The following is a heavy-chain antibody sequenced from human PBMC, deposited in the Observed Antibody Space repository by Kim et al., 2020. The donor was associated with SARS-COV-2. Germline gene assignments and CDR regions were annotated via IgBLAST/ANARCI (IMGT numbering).Heavy chain of an antibody. V-gene: IGHV4-30-4*01. CDR1: GGSISSGDYY. D-gene: IGHD7-27*01. Sequence: SETLSLTCTVSGGSISSGDYYWSWIRQPPGKGLEWIGYIYYSGSTYYNPSLKSRVTISVDTSKNQFSLKLSSVTAADTAVYYCARDGTDPTGDYYGMDVWGQGTTVTVSS. CDR2: IYYSGST. CDR3: ARDGTDPTGDYYGMDV. J-gene: IGHJ6*02.